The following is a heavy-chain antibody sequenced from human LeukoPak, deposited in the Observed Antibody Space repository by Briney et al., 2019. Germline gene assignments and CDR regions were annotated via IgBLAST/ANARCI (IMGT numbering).Heavy chain of an antibody. CDR2: IYYSGST. J-gene: IGHJ5*02. D-gene: IGHD2-15*01. Sequence: SETLSLTCTVSGGSISSYYWSWIRQPPGKGLEWIGYIYYSGSTNYNPSLKSRVTISVDTSKNQFSLKLSSVTAADTAVYYCARDLPDIVENNWFDPWGQGTLVTVSS. CDR1: GGSISSYY. CDR3: ARDLPDIVENNWFDP. V-gene: IGHV4-59*12.